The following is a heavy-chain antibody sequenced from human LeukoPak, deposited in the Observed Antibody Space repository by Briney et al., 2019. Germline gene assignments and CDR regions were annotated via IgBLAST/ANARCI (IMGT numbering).Heavy chain of an antibody. J-gene: IGHJ6*03. D-gene: IGHD3-10*01. CDR3: AREGWGMVRGVDYHYYYMDV. CDR1: GDSISSYY. CDR2: VCYTGST. Sequence: SETLSLTCTVSGDSISSYYWSWIRQPPGKGLEWIGYVCYTGSTNYNPSLKSRVTISVDTSKNQFSLKLSSVTAADTAVYYCAREGWGMVRGVDYHYYYMDVWGKGTTATVSS. V-gene: IGHV4-59*12.